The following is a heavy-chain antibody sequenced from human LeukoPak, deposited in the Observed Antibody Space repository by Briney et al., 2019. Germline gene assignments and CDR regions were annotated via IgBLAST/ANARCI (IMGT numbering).Heavy chain of an antibody. CDR2: IRYDGSNK. Sequence: GGSLRLSCAASGFTFSSYGMHWVRQAPGKGLEWVAFIRYDGSNKYYADSVKGRFTISRDNSKSTLYLQMNSLRAEDTAVYYCAKDRVPAAMTWFDPWGQGTLVTVSS. J-gene: IGHJ5*02. V-gene: IGHV3-30*02. D-gene: IGHD2-2*01. CDR1: GFTFSSYG. CDR3: AKDRVPAAMTWFDP.